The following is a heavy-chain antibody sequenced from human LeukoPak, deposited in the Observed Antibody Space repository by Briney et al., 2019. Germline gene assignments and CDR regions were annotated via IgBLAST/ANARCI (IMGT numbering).Heavy chain of an antibody. D-gene: IGHD6-13*01. CDR3: ASRPADSTWYGVFDY. CDR1: GGSITSHF. V-gene: IGHV4-59*11. Sequence: SETLSLTCSVSGGSITSHFWSWIRRPPGKGLEWIGYIHYSGSTNYNPSLKSRVTMSLDTSRDQFSLRLTSVTAAATAIYYCASRPADSTWYGVFDYWSQGTLVTVSS. J-gene: IGHJ4*02. CDR2: IHYSGST.